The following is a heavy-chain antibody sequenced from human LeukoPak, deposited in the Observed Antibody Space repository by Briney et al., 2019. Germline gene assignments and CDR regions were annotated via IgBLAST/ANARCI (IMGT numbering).Heavy chain of an antibody. CDR1: GFTFSSNS. V-gene: IGHV3-21*01. J-gene: IGHJ4*02. Sequence: KPGGSLRLSCAASGFTFSSNSMNWVRQAPGKGLEWVSSISSSSSFIFYADSVKGRFTISRDNAKNSLYLQMNSLRAEDTAVYYCARGMEFGVTSGCDYWGQGTLVSVSS. D-gene: IGHD3-16*01. CDR3: ARGMEFGVTSGCDY. CDR2: ISSSSSFI.